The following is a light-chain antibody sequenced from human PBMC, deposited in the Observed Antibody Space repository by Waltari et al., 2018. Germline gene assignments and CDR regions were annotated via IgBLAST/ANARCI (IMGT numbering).Light chain of an antibody. CDR1: QRLSRY. J-gene: IGKJ1*01. Sequence: IVLTQSPATLSLSPGERAALSCRASQRLSRYLAWYQQKPGQAPRLLIYDASNRATGIPARVSGRGAGTDFTLSITNLEPEDFAVYYCQKRDNGPRTFGQGPRVAV. V-gene: IGKV3-11*01. CDR3: QKRDNGPRT. CDR2: DAS.